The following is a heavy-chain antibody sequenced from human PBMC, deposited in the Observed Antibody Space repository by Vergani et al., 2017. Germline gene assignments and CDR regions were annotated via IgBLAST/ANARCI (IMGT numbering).Heavy chain of an antibody. CDR2: MSWNSGFI. CDR1: GFTFDNYA. Sequence: EVQLVESGGGLIQPGGSLRLSCVASGFTFDNYAMHWVRQAPGKGLEWVSSMSWNSGFIDYADSVKGRFTISRDNAKNSLYLQMNSLRAEDTDLYYCAKDVTGYTSSWQYDYWGQGTLVTVSS. D-gene: IGHD6-13*01. V-gene: IGHV3-9*01. CDR3: AKDVTGYTSSWQYDY. J-gene: IGHJ4*02.